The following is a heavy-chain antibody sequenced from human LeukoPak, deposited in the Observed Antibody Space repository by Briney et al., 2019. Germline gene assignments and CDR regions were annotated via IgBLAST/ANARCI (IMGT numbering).Heavy chain of an antibody. J-gene: IGHJ5*02. Sequence: GGSLRLSCAASGFTLSSYSMNWVRQAPGKGLEWVSSISSSSSYIYYADSVKGRFTISRDNDKNSLYLQMNSLRAEDTAVYYCARDRGYSGYDAWGQGTLVTVSS. CDR3: ARDRGYSGYDA. CDR2: ISSSSSYI. V-gene: IGHV3-21*01. CDR1: GFTLSSYS. D-gene: IGHD5-12*01.